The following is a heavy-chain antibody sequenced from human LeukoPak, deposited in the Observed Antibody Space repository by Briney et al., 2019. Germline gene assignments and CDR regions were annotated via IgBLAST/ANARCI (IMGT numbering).Heavy chain of an antibody. CDR2: IWYDGSNK. V-gene: IGHV3-33*01. Sequence: GGSLRLSCAASGFTFSSYGMHWVRQAPGKGLEWVAVIWYDGSNKYYADSVKGRFTISRDNSKNTLYLQMDSLRAEDTAVYYCARDRGSYWDGGNDYWGQGTLVTVSS. D-gene: IGHD1-26*01. CDR1: GFTFSSYG. CDR3: ARDRGSYWDGGNDY. J-gene: IGHJ4*02.